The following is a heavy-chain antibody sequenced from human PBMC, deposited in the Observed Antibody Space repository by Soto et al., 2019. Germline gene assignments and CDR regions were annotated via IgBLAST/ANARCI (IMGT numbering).Heavy chain of an antibody. J-gene: IGHJ4*02. CDR2: IYYSGST. CDR3: ARQLIAVAGTVGWGNFDY. V-gene: IGHV4-39*01. CDR1: GGSISSSSYY. D-gene: IGHD6-19*01. Sequence: SETLSLTCTVSGGSISSSSYYWGWIRQPPGKGLEWIGSIYYSGSTYYNPSLKSRVTISVDTSKNQFSLKLSSVTAADTAVYYCARQLIAVAGTVGWGNFDYWGQGTLVTVSS.